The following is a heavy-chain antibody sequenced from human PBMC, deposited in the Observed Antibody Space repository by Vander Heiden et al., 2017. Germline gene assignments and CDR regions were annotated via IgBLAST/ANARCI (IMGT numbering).Heavy chain of an antibody. J-gene: IGHJ4*02. V-gene: IGHV4-39*01. CDR3: ARTQVRYYASGPFDN. CDR2: IYFSGST. CDR1: GGSIDSSTSY. Sequence: LQMQDSGPGLVRPSESLSLTCTVSGGSIDSSTSYWGWIRPSPEKGLEWIGSIYFSGSTDYNPSLRSRVTISVDTSRNQLSLKLTSVTAADTALYFCARTQVRYYASGPFDNWGQGTLVTVSS. D-gene: IGHD3-3*01.